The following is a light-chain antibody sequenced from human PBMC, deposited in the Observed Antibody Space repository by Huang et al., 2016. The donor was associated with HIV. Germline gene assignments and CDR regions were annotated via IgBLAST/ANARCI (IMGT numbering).Light chain of an antibody. CDR1: QTVNSN. CDR3: QQYNNWLA. V-gene: IGKV3-15*01. Sequence: EIVMTQSPATLSVSPGERATLSCRASQTVNSNLAWYQHKPGQAPRLLIYGASTRATGFPARFSGSVSGTKFTRTISSLQSEDFSVYYFQQYNNWLAFGQGTMVEI. J-gene: IGKJ1*01. CDR2: GAS.